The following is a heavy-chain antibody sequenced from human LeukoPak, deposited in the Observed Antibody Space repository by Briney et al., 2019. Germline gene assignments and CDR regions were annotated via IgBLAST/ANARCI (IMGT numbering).Heavy chain of an antibody. V-gene: IGHV3-30*02. CDR3: AKSSVGAVAGKVYYYYGMDV. D-gene: IGHD6-19*01. CDR2: IRYDGSNK. J-gene: IGHJ6*02. CDR1: GFTFSSYG. Sequence: GGSLRLSCAASGFTFSSYGMHWVRQAPGKGLEWVAFIRYDGSNKYYADSVKGRFTISRDNSKNTLYLHMNSLRAEDTAVYYCAKSSVGAVAGKVYYYYGMDVWGQGTTVTVSS.